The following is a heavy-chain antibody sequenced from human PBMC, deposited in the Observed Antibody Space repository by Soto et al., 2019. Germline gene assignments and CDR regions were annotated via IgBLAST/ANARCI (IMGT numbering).Heavy chain of an antibody. J-gene: IGHJ4*02. CDR2: ISGSGGST. Sequence: GGSMGLSCAASGFTFRSYAMSWVRQAPGKGLEWVSAISGSGGSTYYADSVKGRFTISRDNSKNTLYLQMNSLRAEDTAVYYCAKDLYSSSWYGSTFDYWGQGTLVTVSS. CDR1: GFTFRSYA. CDR3: AKDLYSSSWYGSTFDY. D-gene: IGHD6-13*01. V-gene: IGHV3-23*01.